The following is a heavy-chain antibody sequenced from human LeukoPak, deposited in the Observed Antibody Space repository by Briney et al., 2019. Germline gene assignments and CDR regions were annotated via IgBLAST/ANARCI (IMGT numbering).Heavy chain of an antibody. J-gene: IGHJ6*03. Sequence: SETLSLTCTVSGGSISSYYWSWIRQPPGKGLEWIGYIYYSGSTNYNPSLKSRVTISVDTSKNQFSLKLSSVTAADTAVYYCARADIAAAGTGGYYYMDVWGKGTTVTVSS. V-gene: IGHV4-59*08. D-gene: IGHD6-13*01. CDR1: GGSISSYY. CDR2: IYYSGST. CDR3: ARADIAAAGTGGYYYMDV.